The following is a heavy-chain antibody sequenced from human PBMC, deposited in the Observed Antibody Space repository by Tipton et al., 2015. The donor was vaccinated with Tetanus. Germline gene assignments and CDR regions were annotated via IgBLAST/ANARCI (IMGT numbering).Heavy chain of an antibody. CDR3: ARGSRYYFDS. Sequence: TLSLTCTVPGGSISNDNYYWSWIRQPPGKGLEWIGYMFYSGSAYYNPSLKSRITISVDTSKNLFSLNLTSVTAADTAVYYCARGSRYYFDSWGRGTLATVSS. J-gene: IGHJ4*02. CDR1: GGSISNDNYY. CDR2: MFYSGSA. V-gene: IGHV4-30-4*01.